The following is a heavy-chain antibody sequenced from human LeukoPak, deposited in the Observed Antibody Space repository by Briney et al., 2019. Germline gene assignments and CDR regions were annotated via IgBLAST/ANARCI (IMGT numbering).Heavy chain of an antibody. CDR1: GYSISSGCY. J-gene: IGHJ4*02. Sequence: WETLSLTCAVSGYSISSGCYWGWIRQPPGKGLEWIGSIYHSGSTYYNPSLKSRVTISVATSKNQFSLKLSSVTAADTAVYYCARQTPTYFDYWGQGTLVTVSS. V-gene: IGHV4-38-2*01. CDR2: IYHSGST. D-gene: IGHD4-17*01. CDR3: ARQTPTYFDY.